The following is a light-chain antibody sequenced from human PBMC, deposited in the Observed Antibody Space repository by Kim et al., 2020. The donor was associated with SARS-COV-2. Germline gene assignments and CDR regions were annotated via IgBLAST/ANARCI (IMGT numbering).Light chain of an antibody. CDR1: QSISKS. J-gene: IGKJ2*03. CDR3: QQTFSTPYS. V-gene: IGKV1-39*01. CDR2: GAS. Sequence: DVQMTQYPSSLSASGGDRVTVTCRASQSISKSLNWYQQKPGEAPRVVIFGASTLQSGVPSRFSGSGSGTDFTLTISSLQPEDSATYFCQQTFSTPYSFGQVTKLEI.